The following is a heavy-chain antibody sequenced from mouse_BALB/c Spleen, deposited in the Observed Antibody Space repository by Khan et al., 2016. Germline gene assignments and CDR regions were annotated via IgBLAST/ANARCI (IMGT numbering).Heavy chain of an antibody. J-gene: IGHJ1*01. CDR2: IYPGGGYT. V-gene: IGHV1-63*02. CDR1: GYTFTNYW. CDR3: ARFYYGSSYWYFDV. Sequence: GQLGQSGAALDRPGTSMKISCKASGYTFTNYWLGWVKQRPGHGLEWIGDIYPGGGYTNYNEKFKGKVTLTADTSSSTAYMQLSSLTSEDSAVYFCARFYYGSSYWYFDVWGAGTTVTVSS. D-gene: IGHD1-1*01.